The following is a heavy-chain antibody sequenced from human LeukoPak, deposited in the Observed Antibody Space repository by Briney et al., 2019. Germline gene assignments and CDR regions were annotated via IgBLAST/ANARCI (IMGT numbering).Heavy chain of an antibody. CDR2: IGASGGST. Sequence: GGSLRLSCAASGFIFSSFAMSWVRQAPGKGLEWVSGIGASGGSTYYADSVKGRFTISRDNSKNTLYLQMNSLRTEDTAVYYCAKAEGCDILTGLDYWGQGTLVTVSS. D-gene: IGHD3-9*01. CDR3: AKAEGCDILTGLDY. CDR1: GFIFSSFA. V-gene: IGHV3-23*01. J-gene: IGHJ4*02.